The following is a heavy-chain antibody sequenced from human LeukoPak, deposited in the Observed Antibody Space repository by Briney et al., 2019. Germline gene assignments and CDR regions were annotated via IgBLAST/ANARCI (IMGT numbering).Heavy chain of an antibody. Sequence: NTGGSLRLSCAASGFTFSTYSMCWVRQAPGKGLEWASSISSDSTYIYYLDSVKGRFIVSRDNARHSLYLYMNSLRAEDTAVYYCARVAFGPHAMDVWGKGTTVTVSS. J-gene: IGHJ6*04. CDR2: ISSDSTYI. V-gene: IGHV3-21*01. CDR1: GFTFSTYS. D-gene: IGHD3-10*01. CDR3: ARVAFGPHAMDV.